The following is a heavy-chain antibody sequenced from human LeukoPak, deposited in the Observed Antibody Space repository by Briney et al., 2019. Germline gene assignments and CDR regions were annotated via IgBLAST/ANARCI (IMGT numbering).Heavy chain of an antibody. V-gene: IGHV4-30-4*01. Sequence: SETLSLTCTVSGGSISSGDYYWSWIRQPPGKGLEWIGYIYYSGSTYYNPSLKSRVTISVDRSKNQFSLKLSSVTAADTAVYYCARDGQQLVQGDWFDPWGQGTLVTVSS. CDR3: ARDGQQLVQGDWFDP. D-gene: IGHD6-13*01. J-gene: IGHJ5*02. CDR2: IYYSGST. CDR1: GGSISSGDYY.